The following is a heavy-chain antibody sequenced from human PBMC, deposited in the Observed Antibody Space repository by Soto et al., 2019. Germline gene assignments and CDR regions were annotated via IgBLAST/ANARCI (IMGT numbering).Heavy chain of an antibody. D-gene: IGHD1-26*01. CDR3: AGVLQSGNYKGAFDI. J-gene: IGHJ3*02. V-gene: IGHV1-18*04. CDR1: GYTFANYA. Sequence: QIQLVQSGAEVKKPGASVKVSCKASGYTFANYAMSWVRQAPGQGLEWMGWISAYSGDTNYAQNLQGRVTMTTDTSRNTAYIELRSLRSDDTAVYYCAGVLQSGNYKGAFDIWGQGTMVTVSA. CDR2: ISAYSGDT.